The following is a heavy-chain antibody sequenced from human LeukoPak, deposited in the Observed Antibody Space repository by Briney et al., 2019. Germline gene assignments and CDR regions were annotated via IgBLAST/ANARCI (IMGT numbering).Heavy chain of an antibody. Sequence: PSETLSLTCTVSGGSISSSSYYWGWIRQPPGKGLEWIGSIYYSGSTYYNPSLKSRVTISVDTSKNQFSLKLSSVTAADTAVYYCARVHVTVSGFYSQGYAFDIWGQGTMVTVSS. CDR3: ARVHVTVSGFYSQGYAFDI. V-gene: IGHV4-39*07. CDR2: IYYSGST. D-gene: IGHD3-16*01. J-gene: IGHJ3*02. CDR1: GGSISSSSYY.